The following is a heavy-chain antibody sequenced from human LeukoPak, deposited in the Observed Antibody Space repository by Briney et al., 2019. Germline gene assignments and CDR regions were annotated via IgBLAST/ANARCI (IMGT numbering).Heavy chain of an antibody. Sequence: PSETLSLTCTVSGGSISGYYWGWIRQPPGKGLEWIGSIYHSGSTYYNPSLKSRVTISVDTSKNQFSLKLSSVTAADTAVYYCARAGDHVTYGGVDIWGLGTMVTVSS. CDR1: GGSISGYY. D-gene: IGHD2-21*01. CDR3: ARAGDHVTYGGVDI. CDR2: IYHSGST. V-gene: IGHV4-38-2*02. J-gene: IGHJ3*02.